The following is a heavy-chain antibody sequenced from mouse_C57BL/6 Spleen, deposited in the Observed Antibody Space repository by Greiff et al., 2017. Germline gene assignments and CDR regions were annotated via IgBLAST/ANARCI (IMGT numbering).Heavy chain of an antibody. CDR1: GYTFTSYW. CDR3: ARSSYGTTDY. D-gene: IGHD2-1*01. J-gene: IGHJ2*01. CDR2: IDPSDSYT. V-gene: IGHV1-50*01. Sequence: VQLQQPGAELVKPGASVKLSCKASGYTFTSYWMQWVKQRPGQGLEWIGEIDPSDSYTNYNQKFKGKATLTVDTSSSTAYMQLSSLTSEDSAVYYCARSSYGTTDYWGQGTTLTVSS.